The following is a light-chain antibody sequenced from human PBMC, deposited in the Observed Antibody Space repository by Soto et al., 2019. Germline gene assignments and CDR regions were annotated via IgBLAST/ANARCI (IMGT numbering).Light chain of an antibody. CDR3: QQANSFPIT. CDR2: ASS. Sequence: DIHMTHSPSSVSASVWDIVTITCRASQGISSWLAWYQQKPGKAPNLLIYASSSLQSGVPSRFSGSGSGTDFTLTITNLQPEDFATYYCQQANSFPITFGQGTRLEIK. V-gene: IGKV1D-12*01. J-gene: IGKJ5*01. CDR1: QGISSW.